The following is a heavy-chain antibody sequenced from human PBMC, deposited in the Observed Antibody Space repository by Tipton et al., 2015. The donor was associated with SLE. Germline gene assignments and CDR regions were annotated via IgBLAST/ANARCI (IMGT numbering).Heavy chain of an antibody. CDR1: GFTFSSYA. D-gene: IGHD1-26*01. CDR3: AREVVGADPFDY. J-gene: IGHJ4*02. Sequence: SLRLSCAASGFTFSSYAMHWVRQAPGKGLEWVAVISYDGSNKYYADSVKGRFTISRDNSKNTLYLQMNSLRAEDTAVYYCAREVVGADPFDYWGQGTLVTVSS. V-gene: IGHV3-30*04. CDR2: ISYDGSNK.